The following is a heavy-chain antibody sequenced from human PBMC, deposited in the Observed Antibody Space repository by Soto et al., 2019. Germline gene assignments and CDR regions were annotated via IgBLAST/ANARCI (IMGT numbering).Heavy chain of an antibody. J-gene: IGHJ5*02. V-gene: IGHV4-59*01. CDR2: IYYSGST. CDR1: GGSISSYY. CDR3: ARGPPRMVRGVIINNWFDP. D-gene: IGHD3-10*01. Sequence: SDTLSLTCTVSGGSISSYYWSWIRQPPGKGLEWIGYIYYSGSTNYNPSLKSRVTISVDTSKNQFSLKLSSVTAADTAVYYCARGPPRMVRGVIINNWFDPWGQGTLVTVSS.